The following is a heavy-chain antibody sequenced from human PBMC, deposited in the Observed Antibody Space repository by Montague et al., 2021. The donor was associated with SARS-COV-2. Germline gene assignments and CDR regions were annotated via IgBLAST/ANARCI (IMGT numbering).Heavy chain of an antibody. D-gene: IGHD2-15*01. J-gene: IGHJ4*02. CDR2: IYYSGTT. CDR3: ARQGGYCSGGSCYGPFDY. CDR1: GGSISSSTYY. Sequence: SETLSPCCTVSGGSISSSTYYWGWIRQPPGKGLEWIGSIYYSGTTYYKPSLKSRVTISVDTSKNQFSLKLSSVTAADTAVYYCARQGGYCSGGSCYGPFDYWGQGTLVTVSS. V-gene: IGHV4-39*01.